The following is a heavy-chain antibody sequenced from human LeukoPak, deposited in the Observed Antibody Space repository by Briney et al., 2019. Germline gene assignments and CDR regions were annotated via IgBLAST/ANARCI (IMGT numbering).Heavy chain of an antibody. CDR1: GFTFSSYA. J-gene: IGHJ4*02. CDR3: ARDDGSRARYFDS. D-gene: IGHD2-2*01. CDR2: TGSTGVST. V-gene: IGHV3-23*01. Sequence: GGSLRLSCAASGFTFSSYAMNWVRQAPGKGLEWVSATGSTGVSTFYADSVKGRFTVSRDNSKNTLSLQMNSLRAEDTAVYFCARDDGSRARYFDSWGQGTLVTVSS.